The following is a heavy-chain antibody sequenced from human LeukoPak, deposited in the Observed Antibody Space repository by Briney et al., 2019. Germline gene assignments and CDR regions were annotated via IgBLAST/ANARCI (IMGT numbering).Heavy chain of an antibody. Sequence: SETLSLTCAVYGGSFSGYYWSWIRQPPGKGLEWIGEINHSASTTYNPSLKSRVTISVDRSKNQFSLKLSSVTAADTAVYYCARGVTTYCSGGSCYFWDYWGQGTLVTVSS. V-gene: IGHV4-34*01. CDR3: ARGVTTYCSGGSCYFWDY. D-gene: IGHD2-15*01. CDR2: INHSAST. J-gene: IGHJ4*02. CDR1: GGSFSGYY.